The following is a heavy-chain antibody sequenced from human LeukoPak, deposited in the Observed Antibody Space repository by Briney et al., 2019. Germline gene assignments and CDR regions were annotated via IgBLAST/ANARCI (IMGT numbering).Heavy chain of an antibody. CDR3: AKGYSIGWAFDY. J-gene: IGHJ4*02. CDR1: GFTFSSYG. Sequence: GGSLRLSCAASGFTFSSYGMHWVRQAPGKGLEWVAVISYDGSNKYYADSVKGRFTISRDNSKNTLYLQMNSLRAEDTAVYYCAKGYSIGWAFDYWGQGTLVTVSS. CDR2: ISYDGSNK. D-gene: IGHD6-19*01. V-gene: IGHV3-30*18.